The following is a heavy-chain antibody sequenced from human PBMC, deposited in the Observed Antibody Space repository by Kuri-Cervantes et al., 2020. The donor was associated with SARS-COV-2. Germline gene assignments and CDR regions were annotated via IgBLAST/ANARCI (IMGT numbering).Heavy chain of an antibody. J-gene: IGHJ6*02. Sequence: ASVKVSCKASGYTFTGYYMHWVRQAPGQGLEWMGWINPNSGGTNYAQKFQGWVTMTRDTSISTAYMELSSLRSEDTAVYYCARVGGSGNYYYYYGMDVWGQGTTVTVSS. D-gene: IGHD1-26*01. V-gene: IGHV1-2*04. CDR1: GYTFTGYY. CDR3: ARVGGSGNYYYYYGMDV. CDR2: INPNSGGT.